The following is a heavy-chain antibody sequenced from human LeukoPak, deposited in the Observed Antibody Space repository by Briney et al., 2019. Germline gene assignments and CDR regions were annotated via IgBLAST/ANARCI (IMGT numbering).Heavy chain of an antibody. J-gene: IGHJ3*02. CDR2: ITPNSGGT. D-gene: IGHD4/OR15-4a*01. V-gene: IGHV1-2*02. CDR1: GYTFTGYY. Sequence: GAVKVSYKPSGYTFTGYYMLWVRQAPGQTLEWMGWITPNSGGTNYAQKFQGRVTMTKDTSISTADMELSRLRYDDTAVYYCARALTDAFDIWGQGTMVTVSS. CDR3: ARALTDAFDI.